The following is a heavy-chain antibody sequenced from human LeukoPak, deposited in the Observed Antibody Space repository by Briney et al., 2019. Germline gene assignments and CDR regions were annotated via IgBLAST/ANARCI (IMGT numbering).Heavy chain of an antibody. CDR2: INHSGST. J-gene: IGHJ5*02. Sequence: PSETLSLACAVYGGSFSGYYWSWIRQPPGKGLEWIGEINHSGSTNYNPSLKSRVTISVDTSKNQFSLELSSVTAADTAVYYCARGHPTYYDFWSAQGWFDPWGQGTLVTVSS. CDR1: GGSFSGYY. D-gene: IGHD3-3*01. V-gene: IGHV4-34*01. CDR3: ARGHPTYYDFWSAQGWFDP.